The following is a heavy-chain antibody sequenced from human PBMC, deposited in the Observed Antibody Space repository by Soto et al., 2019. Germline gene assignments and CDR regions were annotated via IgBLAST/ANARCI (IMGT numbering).Heavy chain of an antibody. CDR1: GYSFTSYW. CDR3: ARAPGSRWYQFDY. V-gene: IGHV5-10-1*01. J-gene: IGHJ4*02. Sequence: GESLKISCKGSGYSFTSYWISWVRQMPGKGLEWMGRIDPSDSYTNYSPSFQGHVTISADKSISTAYLQWSSLKASDTAMYYCARAPGSRWYQFDYWGQGTLVTVSS. D-gene: IGHD6-13*01. CDR2: IDPSDSYT.